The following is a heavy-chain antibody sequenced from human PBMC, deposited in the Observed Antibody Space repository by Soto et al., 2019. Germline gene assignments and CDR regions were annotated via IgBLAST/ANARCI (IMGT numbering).Heavy chain of an antibody. D-gene: IGHD2-8*02. CDR1: GLTFSAYD. V-gene: IGHV3-13*01. CDR2: IGTQHDA. CDR3: AKQASYWHGGGGWLDP. Sequence: VQLVESGGGLVQPGGSLRLSCAASGLTFSAYDMHWVRQATGKGLEWVAAIGTQHDAYYPDSVKGRFTISRENAKNSFYFQMNSLRAGETGVYFCAKQASYWHGGGGWLDPWGQGTLVTVSS. J-gene: IGHJ5*02.